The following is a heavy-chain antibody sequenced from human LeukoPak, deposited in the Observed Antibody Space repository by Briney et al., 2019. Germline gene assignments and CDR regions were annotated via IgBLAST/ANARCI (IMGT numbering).Heavy chain of an antibody. Sequence: GGSLRLSCVASGFTFSSYAMHWVRQAPGKGLEWVTVISYDGSNKYYADSVKGRFTISRDNSKNTLYLQMNSLRAEDTAVYYCARDPSMVVKYAFDIWGQGTMVTVSS. J-gene: IGHJ3*02. D-gene: IGHD2-21*01. CDR3: ARDPSMVVKYAFDI. V-gene: IGHV3-30*01. CDR2: ISYDGSNK. CDR1: GFTFSSYA.